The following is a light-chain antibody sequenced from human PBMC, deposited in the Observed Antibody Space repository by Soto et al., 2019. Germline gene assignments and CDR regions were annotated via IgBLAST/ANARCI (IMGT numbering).Light chain of an antibody. CDR2: GAS. CDR1: QSVRGN. CDR3: QQYNAWPLT. Sequence: EIVMTQSPATLSVSPGERATLSCRASQSVRGNLAWYQQKPGQAPRLLIYGASTWATGIPAKFIGSGSGKEFTLTIISLQSEDFAVYYCQQYNAWPLTFGGGTNVEIK. J-gene: IGKJ4*01. V-gene: IGKV3-15*01.